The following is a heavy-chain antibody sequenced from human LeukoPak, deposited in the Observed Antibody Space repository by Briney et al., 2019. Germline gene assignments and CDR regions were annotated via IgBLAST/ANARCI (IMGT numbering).Heavy chain of an antibody. V-gene: IGHV4-34*01. CDR3: ARAWDY. CDR2: INHSGST. J-gene: IGHJ4*02. Sequence: KPSETLSLTCTVSGGSISSYYWSWIRQPPGKGLEWIGEINHSGSTNYNPSLKSRVTISVDTSKNQFSLKLSSVTAADTAVYYCARAWDYWGQGTLVTVSS. CDR1: GGSISSYY.